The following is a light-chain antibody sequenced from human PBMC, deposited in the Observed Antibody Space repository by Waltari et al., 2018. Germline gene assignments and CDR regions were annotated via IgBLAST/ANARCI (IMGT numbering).Light chain of an antibody. CDR2: AAS. CDR1: PGISNY. CDR3: QQLNSYQWT. J-gene: IGKJ1*01. Sequence: IQLTQSPSSLSASVGDRVTITCRASPGISNYLAWYQKKPGKAPKLLIYAASTLQSGVPSRFSGSGSGTDFTLPISSLQPEDFATYYCQQLNSYQWTFGQGTKVEIK. V-gene: IGKV1-9*01.